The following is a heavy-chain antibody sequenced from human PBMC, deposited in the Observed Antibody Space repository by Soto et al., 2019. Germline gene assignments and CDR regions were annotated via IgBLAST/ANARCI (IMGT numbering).Heavy chain of an antibody. D-gene: IGHD2-8*02. CDR2: IIPILDIP. CDR3: ASHFTGVLVRGTSPPGGDNYGWDV. J-gene: IGHJ6*02. Sequence: QVQLVQSGAEVKKPGSSVKVSCKASGGTFSRYTFTWVRQAPGQGLEWMGRIIPILDIPNYAQNFQGRVTITADKSKSTAYMELSRLTSDDTAVYYCASHFTGVLVRGTSPPGGDNYGWDVWGQGTTVTVSS. V-gene: IGHV1-69*02. CDR1: GGTFSRYT.